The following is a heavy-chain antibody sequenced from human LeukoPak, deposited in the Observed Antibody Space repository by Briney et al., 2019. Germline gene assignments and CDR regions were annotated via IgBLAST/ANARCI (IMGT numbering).Heavy chain of an antibody. D-gene: IGHD3-22*01. CDR3: ARDSYDSSGYYTDAFDI. CDR1: GFTFSSYA. V-gene: IGHV3-48*01. CDR2: ISSSSNTI. Sequence: GGSLRLSCAASGFTFSSYAMHWVRQAPGKGLEWVSYISSSSNTIYYADSVKGRFTISRDNAKNSLFLQMNSLSAEDTAVYYCARDSYDSSGYYTDAFDIWGQGTMVTVSS. J-gene: IGHJ3*02.